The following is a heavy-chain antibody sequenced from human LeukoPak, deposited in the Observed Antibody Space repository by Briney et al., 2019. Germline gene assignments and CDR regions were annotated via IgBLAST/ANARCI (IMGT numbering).Heavy chain of an antibody. D-gene: IGHD7-27*01. Sequence: ASVKVSCKASGGTFSSYAINWVRQATGQRPEWMGRMSPNSGDTGYAQKFQDRVTMTRNTSISTAYMELSSLRSDDTAVYYCARGPPNWGYDYWGPGTLVTVSS. J-gene: IGHJ4*02. CDR2: MSPNSGDT. V-gene: IGHV1-8*02. CDR3: ARGPPNWGYDY. CDR1: GGTFSSYA.